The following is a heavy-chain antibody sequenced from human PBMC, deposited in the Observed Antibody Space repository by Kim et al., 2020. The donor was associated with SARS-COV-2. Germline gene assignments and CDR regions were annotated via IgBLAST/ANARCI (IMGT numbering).Heavy chain of an antibody. J-gene: IGHJ6*02. D-gene: IGHD3-10*01. CDR3: ARVGGFGELWNYYYYGMDV. CDR2: ISYDGSNK. CDR1: GFTFSSYA. V-gene: IGHV3-30-3*01. Sequence: GGSLRLSCAASGFTFSSYAMHWVRQAPGKGLEWVAVISYDGSNKYYADSVKGRFTISRDNSKNTLYLQMNSLRAEDTAVYYCARVGGFGELWNYYYYGMDVWGQGTTVTVSS.